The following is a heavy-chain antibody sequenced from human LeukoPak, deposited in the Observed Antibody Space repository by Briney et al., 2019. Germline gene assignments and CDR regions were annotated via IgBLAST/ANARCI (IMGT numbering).Heavy chain of an antibody. CDR1: GYTFTTYY. CDR3: GRGDSNYYYGMDV. Sequence: ASVKVSCKASGYTFTTYYIHWVRQAPGQGPEWMGLIKPSDGTTIYAHNFQGRVTMTRDTSTSTVYMELSSLRSEDTVVYYCGRGDSNYYYGMDVWGQGTTVTVS. CDR2: IKPSDGTT. J-gene: IGHJ6*02. D-gene: IGHD2-21*02. V-gene: IGHV1-46*01.